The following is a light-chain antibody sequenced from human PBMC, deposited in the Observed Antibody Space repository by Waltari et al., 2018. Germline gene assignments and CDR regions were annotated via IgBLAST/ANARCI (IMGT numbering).Light chain of an antibody. CDR1: QSIGSS. Sequence: EIVLTQSPDFQSVTPKEKVTITFRASQSIGSSLHWYLQKPDQSPKLVIKFASQSFSGVPSRFSGSGSGTDFTLTINSLEAEDAATYYCHQSNSLPYTFGQGTKLEIK. J-gene: IGKJ2*01. CDR2: FAS. CDR3: HQSNSLPYT. V-gene: IGKV6-21*01.